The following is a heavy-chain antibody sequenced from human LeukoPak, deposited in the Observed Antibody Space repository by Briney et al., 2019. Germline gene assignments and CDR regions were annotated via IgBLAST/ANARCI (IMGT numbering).Heavy chain of an antibody. Sequence: GESLKISCKGSGYSFTSYWIGWVRQMPGKGLEWMGIIYPGDSDTRYSPSFQGQVTISADKSISTAYLQWSSLKASDTAMHYCARRATTVRENEVDYWGQGTLVAVTS. CDR3: ARRATTVRENEVDY. V-gene: IGHV5-51*01. J-gene: IGHJ4*02. CDR2: IYPGDSDT. CDR1: GYSFTSYW. D-gene: IGHD4-17*01.